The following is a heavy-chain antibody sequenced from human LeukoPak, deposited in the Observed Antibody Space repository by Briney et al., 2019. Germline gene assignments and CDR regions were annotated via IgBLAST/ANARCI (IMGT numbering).Heavy chain of an antibody. Sequence: GGSLRLSCAASGFTLEGFGMHWVRQAPGKGLEWVAFIRYDESQKLYIDSVKGRFSTSRDSSKNLLYLQMNSLRAGDTAVYYCAKCYYDGRDSAFGDWGQGTPVTVSS. CDR3: AKCYYDGRDSAFGD. V-gene: IGHV3-30*02. CDR2: IRYDESQK. CDR1: GFTLEGFG. D-gene: IGHD3-22*01. J-gene: IGHJ4*02.